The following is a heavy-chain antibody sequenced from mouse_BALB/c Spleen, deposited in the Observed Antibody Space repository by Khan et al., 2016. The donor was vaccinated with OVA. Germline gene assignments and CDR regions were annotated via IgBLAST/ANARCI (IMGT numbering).Heavy chain of an antibody. Sequence: QVQLKQSGPGLVAPSQSLSLTCTVSGYSLTRYGVHWVRQPPGKGLEWLGLIWAGGSSNYYWALMSRLSISINNSKNLVFLLLNNMQTDDTAWYSYARSKYGASYWGQGTTLTVSS. V-gene: IGHV2-9*02. CDR3: ARSKYGASY. D-gene: IGHD1-2*01. CDR2: IWAGGSS. J-gene: IGHJ2*01. CDR1: GYSLTRYG.